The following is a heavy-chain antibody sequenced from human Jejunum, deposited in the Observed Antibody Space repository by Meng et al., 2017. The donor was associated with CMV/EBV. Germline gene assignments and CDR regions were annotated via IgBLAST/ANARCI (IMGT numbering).Heavy chain of an antibody. D-gene: IGHD3-9*01. Sequence: VSGSPLSTTTWCSWVRQPPEKGLRWIGAIYHTGNTNYNPSLQNRVTISVDKSKNHFSLELSSVTAADTAVYYCARAQSYDILTGLGYWGQGTLVTVSS. J-gene: IGHJ4*02. CDR2: IYHTGNT. CDR3: ARAQSYDILTGLGY. V-gene: IGHV4-4*02. CDR1: GSPLSTTTW.